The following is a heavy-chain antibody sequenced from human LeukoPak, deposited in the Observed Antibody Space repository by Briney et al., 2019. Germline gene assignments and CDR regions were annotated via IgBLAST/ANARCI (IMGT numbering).Heavy chain of an antibody. D-gene: IGHD5-12*01. V-gene: IGHV1-69*13. Sequence: GASVKVSCKASGGTFSSYAISWVRQAPGQGLEWMGGIIPIFGTANYAQKFQGRVTITADESTSTAYMELSSLRSEDTAVYYCARHSGYDKGTFFDYWGXGTLVTVSS. J-gene: IGHJ4*02. CDR3: ARHSGYDKGTFFDY. CDR1: GGTFSSYA. CDR2: IIPIFGTA.